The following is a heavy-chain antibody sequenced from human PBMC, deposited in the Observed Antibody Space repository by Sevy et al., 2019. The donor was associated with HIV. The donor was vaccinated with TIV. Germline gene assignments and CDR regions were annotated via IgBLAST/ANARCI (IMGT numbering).Heavy chain of an antibody. CDR3: AGGYCSGRSCPRPVGFYCMDV. V-gene: IGHV3-21*01. D-gene: IGHD2-15*01. CDR2: ISMSSTYI. J-gene: IGHJ6*02. Sequence: GGSLRLSCTASAFTFSNYYMNWVRQAPGKGLEWVSSISMSSTYIYYADSVRGRFTISRDNAKNSLYLQISSLRAEDTAVYYCAGGYCSGRSCPRPVGFYCMDVWGQGTTVTVSS. CDR1: AFTFSNYY.